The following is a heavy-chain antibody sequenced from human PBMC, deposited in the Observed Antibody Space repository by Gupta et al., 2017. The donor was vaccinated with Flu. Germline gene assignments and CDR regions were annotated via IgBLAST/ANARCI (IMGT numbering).Heavy chain of an antibody. CDR2: ISSSSSTI. J-gene: IGHJ6*02. D-gene: IGHD6-6*01. V-gene: IGHV3-48*02. CDR1: GFTFSSYS. Sequence: EVQLVESGGGLVQPGGSLRLSCAASGFTFSSYSMNWVRQAPGKGLEWVSYISSSSSTIYYADSVKGRFTISRDNAKNSLYLQMNSLRDEETAVYYCARGKMRPYDYYYYGMDVWGQGTTVTVSS. CDR3: ARGKMRPYDYYYYGMDV.